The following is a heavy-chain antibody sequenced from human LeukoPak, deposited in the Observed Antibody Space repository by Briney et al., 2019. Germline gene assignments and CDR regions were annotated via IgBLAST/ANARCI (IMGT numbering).Heavy chain of an antibody. CDR3: ARERDYYDSSGYYYATYFDY. Sequence: ASVKVSCKASGYTFTGYYMHWVRQAPGQGLEWMGRINPNSGGTNYAQKFQDRVTMTRDTSISTAYMELSRLRSDDTAVYYCARERDYYDSSGYYYATYFDYWGQGTLVTVSS. CDR1: GYTFTGYY. D-gene: IGHD3-22*01. CDR2: INPNSGGT. J-gene: IGHJ4*02. V-gene: IGHV1-2*06.